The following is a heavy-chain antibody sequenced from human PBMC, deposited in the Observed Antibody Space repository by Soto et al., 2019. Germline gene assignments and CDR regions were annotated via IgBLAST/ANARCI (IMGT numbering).Heavy chain of an antibody. Sequence: VQLVESGGGVVQPGRSLRLSCAASGFTFSSYGMHWVRQAPGKGLEWVAVIWYDGSNKYYADSVKGRFTISRDNSKNTLYLQMNSQRADNNAMYYCARPRGVRATYYFDYWVQGTLVTVSS. CDR3: ARPRGVRATYYFDY. CDR2: IWYDGSNK. CDR1: GFTFSSYG. D-gene: IGHD3-10*01. V-gene: IGHV3-33*01. J-gene: IGHJ4*02.